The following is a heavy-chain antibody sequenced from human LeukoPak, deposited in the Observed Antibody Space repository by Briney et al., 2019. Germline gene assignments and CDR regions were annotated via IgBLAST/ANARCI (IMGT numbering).Heavy chain of an antibody. CDR3: ARDLRWGPLERRPRSWWFDP. Sequence: SETLSLTCTVSGYSISSGYYWGWIRQPPGKGLEWIGSIYHSGSTYYNPSLKSRVTISVDTSKNQFSLKLSSVTAADTAVYCCARDLRWGPLERRPRSWWFDPWGQGTLVTVSS. CDR1: GYSISSGYY. J-gene: IGHJ5*02. CDR2: IYHSGST. V-gene: IGHV4-38-2*02. D-gene: IGHD1-1*01.